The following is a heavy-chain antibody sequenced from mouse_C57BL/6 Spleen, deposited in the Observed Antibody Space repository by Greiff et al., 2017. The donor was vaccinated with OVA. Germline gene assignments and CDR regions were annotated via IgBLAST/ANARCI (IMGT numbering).Heavy chain of an antibody. D-gene: IGHD1-1*01. Sequence: VQLQQSGADLAKPGASVKLSCTASGYTFTSYGISWVQQRPGQGLEWIGEIYPRSGNIYYTEKFKGQVTLTTDKSSSTAYMELRSLTSEDSAVYFYARRFTTVVATDYAMDDWGQGTSVTVSS. CDR1: GYTFTSYG. CDR3: ARRFTTVVATDYAMDD. V-gene: IGHV1-81*01. J-gene: IGHJ4*01. CDR2: IYPRSGNI.